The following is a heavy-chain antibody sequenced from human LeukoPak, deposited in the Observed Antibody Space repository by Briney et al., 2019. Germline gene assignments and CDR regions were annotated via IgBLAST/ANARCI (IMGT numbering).Heavy chain of an antibody. V-gene: IGHV3-48*03. J-gene: IGHJ4*02. Sequence: GGSLRLSCAASGFTFSSYEMNWVRQAPGKGLEWVSYISGSGTSIYYADSVKGRFTISRDNSKNTLYLQMNSLRAEDTAVYYCARDGIIYSGFDMGGYFDYWGQGALVTVSS. D-gene: IGHD5-12*01. CDR2: ISGSGTSI. CDR3: ARDGIIYSGFDMGGYFDY. CDR1: GFTFSSYE.